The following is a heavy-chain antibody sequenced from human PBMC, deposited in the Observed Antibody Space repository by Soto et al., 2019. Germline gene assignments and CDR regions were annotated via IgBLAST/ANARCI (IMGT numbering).Heavy chain of an antibody. V-gene: IGHV1-2*04. CDR1: GYTFTGYY. CDR3: ARSLSRAQLVLGDAFDI. J-gene: IGHJ3*02. D-gene: IGHD6-6*01. Sequence: QVQLVQSGAEVKKPGASVKVSCKASGYTFTGYYMHWVRQAPGQGLEWMGWINPNRGGTNNAQKFQGWVTMTRDTSITTAYMELGRLRSDATAMYYCARSLSRAQLVLGDAFDIWGQGTMVTVSS. CDR2: INPNRGGT.